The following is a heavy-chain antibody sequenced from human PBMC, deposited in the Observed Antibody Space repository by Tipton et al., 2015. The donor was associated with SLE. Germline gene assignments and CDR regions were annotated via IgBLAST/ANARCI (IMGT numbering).Heavy chain of an antibody. D-gene: IGHD1-26*01. CDR2: ISAYNGNT. Sequence: QSGPEVKKPGASVKVSCKASGYTFSNYGLTWVRQAPGQGLEWMGWISAYNGNTNYAQKFQGRFTMTTDTSTSTAYMELRSLRSDDTAVYYCASSWDTKAFDIWGQGTMVTVSS. J-gene: IGHJ3*02. CDR1: GYTFSNYG. CDR3: ASSWDTKAFDI. V-gene: IGHV1-18*01.